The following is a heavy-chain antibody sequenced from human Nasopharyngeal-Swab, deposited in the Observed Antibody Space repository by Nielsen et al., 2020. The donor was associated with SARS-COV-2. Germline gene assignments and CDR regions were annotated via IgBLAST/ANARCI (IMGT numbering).Heavy chain of an antibody. Sequence: GGSLRLSCVASGITFSSYWMHWVRQAPGKGLVWVSHINSDGSSTSYADSVKGRFTISRDNAKNTLYLQMNSLRAEDTAVYYCAKDRGAVAGSYYFDYWGQGTLVTVSS. CDR1: GITFSSYW. CDR2: INSDGSST. J-gene: IGHJ4*02. V-gene: IGHV3-74*01. CDR3: AKDRGAVAGSYYFDY. D-gene: IGHD6-19*01.